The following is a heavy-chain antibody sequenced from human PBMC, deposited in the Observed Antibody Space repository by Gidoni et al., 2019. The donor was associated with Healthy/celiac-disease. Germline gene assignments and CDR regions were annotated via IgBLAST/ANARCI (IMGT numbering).Heavy chain of an antibody. CDR2: ISWNSGSI. CDR1: GFTFDDYA. Sequence: EVQLVESGGGLVQPGRSLRLSWAAAGFTFDDYAMHWVRQAPGKGLEWVSGISWNSGSIGYADSVKGRFTISRDNAKNSLYLQMNSLRAEDTALYYCAKPSQLGGFDYWGQGTLVTVSS. CDR3: AKPSQLGGFDY. D-gene: IGHD7-27*01. V-gene: IGHV3-9*01. J-gene: IGHJ4*02.